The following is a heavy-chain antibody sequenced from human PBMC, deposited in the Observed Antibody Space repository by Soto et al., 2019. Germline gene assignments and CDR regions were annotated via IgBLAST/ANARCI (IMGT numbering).Heavy chain of an antibody. CDR3: ARDDDYGDYRLDY. V-gene: IGHV3-30-3*01. D-gene: IGHD4-17*01. J-gene: IGHJ4*02. Sequence: QVQLVESGGGVVQPGRSLRLSCAASGFTFSNFAFHWVRQAPGKGLEWVTVISYDGGKTYYADSVKGRFTISRDNSKNTLYLQMSSLRPEDTAVYYCARDDDYGDYRLDYWGQGTLVTVSS. CDR1: GFTFSNFA. CDR2: ISYDGGKT.